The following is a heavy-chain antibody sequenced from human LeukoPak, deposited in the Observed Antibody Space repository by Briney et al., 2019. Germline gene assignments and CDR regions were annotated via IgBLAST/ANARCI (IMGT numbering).Heavy chain of an antibody. D-gene: IGHD3-3*01. CDR1: GFTFSSYG. CDR3: ARDQGFWSGYYTPLGY. V-gene: IGHV3-33*01. J-gene: IGHJ4*02. Sequence: PGGSLRLFCAAFGFTFSSYGMHWAPEAPGKGLVGVAVIWYDRSNKYYADSVKGRFTTSRDNSKNTLYLQMNSLRAEDTAVYYCARDQGFWSGYYTPLGYWGQGTLVTVSS. CDR2: IWYDRSNK.